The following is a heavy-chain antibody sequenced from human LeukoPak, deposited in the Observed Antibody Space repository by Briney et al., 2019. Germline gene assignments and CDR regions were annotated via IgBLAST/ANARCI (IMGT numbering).Heavy chain of an antibody. Sequence: SGTLSLTCAVSGGSISSSNWWSWVRQPPGKGLEWIGEIYHSGSTNYNPSLKSRVTISVDTSKNQFSLKLSSVTAADTAVYYCARWSEDYYYYSGMDVWGQGTTVTVSS. J-gene: IGHJ6*02. CDR3: ARWSEDYYYYSGMDV. CDR2: IYHSGST. V-gene: IGHV4-4*02. D-gene: IGHD3-3*01. CDR1: GGSISSSNW.